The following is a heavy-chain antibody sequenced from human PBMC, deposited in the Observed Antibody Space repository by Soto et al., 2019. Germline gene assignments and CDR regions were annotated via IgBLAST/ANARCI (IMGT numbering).Heavy chain of an antibody. Sequence: QVQLVESGGGVVQPGRSLRLSCAASGFTFSSYAMHWVRQAPGKGLEWVAVISYDGSNKYYADSVKGRFTISRDNSKKAVELEMNRLRAEDTAVYYCARDKGMGIEADAFDIWGQGTMVTVSS. V-gene: IGHV3-30-3*01. CDR3: ARDKGMGIEADAFDI. J-gene: IGHJ3*02. D-gene: IGHD7-27*01. CDR2: ISYDGSNK. CDR1: GFTFSSYA.